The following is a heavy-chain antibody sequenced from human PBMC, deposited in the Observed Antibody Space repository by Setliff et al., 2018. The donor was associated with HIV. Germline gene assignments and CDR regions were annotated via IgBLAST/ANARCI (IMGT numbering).Heavy chain of an antibody. D-gene: IGHD2-2*01. CDR3: ARRAVQDGSVTSSNWFES. Sequence: SETLSLTCTVSGGSISTSYWSWIRQPPGKGLEWIGEINHSGSTNYNPSLKSRVTISLDTPKNQFSLKLTSVTAADTAVYYCARRAVQDGSVTSSNWFESWGQGTLVTVSS. J-gene: IGHJ5*01. V-gene: IGHV4-34*01. CDR2: INHSGST. CDR1: GGSISTSY.